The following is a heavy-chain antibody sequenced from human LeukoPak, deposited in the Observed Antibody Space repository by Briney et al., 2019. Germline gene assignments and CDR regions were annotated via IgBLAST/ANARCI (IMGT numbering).Heavy chain of an antibody. CDR2: ISFDGSTK. CDR3: ARDGGSGGYVGDY. V-gene: IGHV3-30-3*01. J-gene: IGHJ4*02. CDR1: GFTFSSYA. D-gene: IGHD5-12*01. Sequence: PGGSLRLSCAASGFTFSSYAMHWVRQAPGKGLEWVAVISFDGSTKYYADSVKGRFTISRDNSKNTLHLQMNSLKTEDTAVYYCARDGGSGGYVGDYWGQGTLVIVSS.